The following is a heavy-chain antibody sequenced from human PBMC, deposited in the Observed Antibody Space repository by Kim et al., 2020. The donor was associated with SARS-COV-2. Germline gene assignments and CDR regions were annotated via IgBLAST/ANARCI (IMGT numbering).Heavy chain of an antibody. CDR1: GYKFSHFW. CDR2: IAPTDSYT. D-gene: IGHD6-13*01. Sequence: GESLNISCQASGYKFSHFWITCVRQMHVKGLEWVGSIAPTDSYTDYSPSFQGHVTISLDKSITTSYVQVSSLKASATATYYGARQIPGIAPPWGHGTLVT. J-gene: IGHJ5*02. CDR3: ARQIPGIAPP. V-gene: IGHV5-10-1*01.